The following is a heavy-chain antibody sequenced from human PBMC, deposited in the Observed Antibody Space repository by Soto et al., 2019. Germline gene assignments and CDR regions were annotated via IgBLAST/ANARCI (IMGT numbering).Heavy chain of an antibody. CDR3: ARVANDYGDRIYYFDY. CDR1: GGSISSYY. Sequence: SQTLSLTCTVSGGSISSYYWSWIRQPPGKGLEWIGYIYYSGSTNYNPSLKSRVTISVDTSKNQFSLKLSSVTAADTAVYYCARVANDYGDRIYYFDYWGQGTLVTXSS. CDR2: IYYSGST. J-gene: IGHJ4*02. D-gene: IGHD4-17*01. V-gene: IGHV4-59*01.